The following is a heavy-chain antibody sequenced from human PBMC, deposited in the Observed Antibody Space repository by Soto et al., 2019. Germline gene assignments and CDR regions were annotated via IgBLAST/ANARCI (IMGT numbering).Heavy chain of an antibody. CDR2: ISHDGTNK. J-gene: IGHJ3*02. D-gene: IGHD1-26*01. CDR3: AREGHRGSYLNAAFDI. V-gene: IGHV3-30-3*01. Sequence: GGSLRLSCAASQFTFSSYAVHWVRQAPGKGLEWVAVISHDGTNKYYADSLKGRFIISRDNTKNTLYLQMNSLRAEDTAVYYCAREGHRGSYLNAAFDIWGQGTVVTVSS. CDR1: QFTFSSYA.